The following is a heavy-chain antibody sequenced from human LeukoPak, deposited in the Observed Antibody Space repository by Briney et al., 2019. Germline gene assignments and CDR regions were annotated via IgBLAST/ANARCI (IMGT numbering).Heavy chain of an antibody. V-gene: IGHV3-30*03. Sequence: GRSLRLSCEASGFTFISYNMNWVRQAPGKGLAWVALISYDGSKKYYADSVKGRFTISIDNSKNTLYLQMDSLKNEDTAMYYCARCESAYDPSDFWGQGTLVTVSS. CDR3: ARCESAYDPSDF. D-gene: IGHD3-3*01. J-gene: IGHJ4*02. CDR2: ISYDGSKK. CDR1: GFTFISYN.